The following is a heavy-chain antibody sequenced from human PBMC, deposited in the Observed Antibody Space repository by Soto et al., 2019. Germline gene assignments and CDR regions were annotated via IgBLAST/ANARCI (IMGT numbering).Heavy chain of an antibody. J-gene: IGHJ6*02. CDR2: IYYRGST. V-gene: IGHV4-59*01. CDR1: GGPISSYY. Sequence: PSETLSLTCTVSGGPISSYYWSWIRQPPGKGLEWIGYIYYRGSTNYNPSLKSRVTISVATSKNQFSLKLSSVTAADTAVYYCARVIGGYDYYYYYGMDVWGQGTTVTVSS. CDR3: ARVIGGYDYYYYYGMDV. D-gene: IGHD5-12*01.